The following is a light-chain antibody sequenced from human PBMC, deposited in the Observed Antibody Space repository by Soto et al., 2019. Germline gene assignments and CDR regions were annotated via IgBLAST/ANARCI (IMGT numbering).Light chain of an antibody. CDR3: QAWDSSTAFV. CDR2: QVS. J-gene: IGLJ1*01. CDR1: KLGDKY. V-gene: IGLV3-1*01. Sequence: SYELTQSPSVSVSPGQTASITCSGAKLGDKYACWYQQKPGQPPVLVIYQVSKRPSGIPERFSGSTSGNTATLTISGTQEMEEADYCCQAWDSSTAFVFGTGTKLTVL.